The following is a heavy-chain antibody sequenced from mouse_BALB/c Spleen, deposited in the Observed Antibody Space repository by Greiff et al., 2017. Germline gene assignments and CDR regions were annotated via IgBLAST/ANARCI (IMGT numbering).Heavy chain of an antibody. CDR2: ISSGSSTI. J-gene: IGHJ4*01. CDR3: ARSTTVVAPYAMDY. D-gene: IGHD1-1*01. V-gene: IGHV5-17*02. Sequence: EVMLVESGGGLVQPGGSRKLSCAASGFTFSSFGMHWVRQAPEKGLEWVAYISSGSSTIYYADTVKGRFTISRDNPKNTLFLQMTSLRSEDTAMYYCARSTTVVAPYAMDYWGQGTSVTVSS. CDR1: GFTFSSFG.